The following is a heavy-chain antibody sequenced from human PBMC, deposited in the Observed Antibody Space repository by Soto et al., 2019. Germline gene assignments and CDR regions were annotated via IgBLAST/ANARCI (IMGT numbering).Heavy chain of an antibody. V-gene: IGHV4-30-2*01. CDR2: IYHRWST. J-gene: IGHJ4*02. D-gene: IGHD6-6*01. Sequence: QLQLQESGSGLVKPSQTLSLTCAVSGGSISSGGSFWSWIRQPPGKGLEWIGYIYHRWSTYYNPSLKSRVTISVDRSKNQFSLKLSSVTAADTAVYYCAGGIAARPLGYWGQGTLVTVSS. CDR3: AGGIAARPLGY. CDR1: GGSISSGGSF.